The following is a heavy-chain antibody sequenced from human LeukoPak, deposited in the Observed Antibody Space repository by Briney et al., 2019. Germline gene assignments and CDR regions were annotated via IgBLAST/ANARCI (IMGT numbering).Heavy chain of an antibody. V-gene: IGHV4-59*01. CDR2: IYYSGST. J-gene: IGHJ5*02. CDR1: GGSISSYY. CDR3: ARHPSQNWFDP. Sequence: SETLSLTCTVSGGSISSYYWSWIRQPPGKGLEWIGYIYYSGSTNYNPSLKSRVTISVDTSKNQFSLKLSSVTAADTAAYYCARHPSQNWFDPWGQGTLVTVSS.